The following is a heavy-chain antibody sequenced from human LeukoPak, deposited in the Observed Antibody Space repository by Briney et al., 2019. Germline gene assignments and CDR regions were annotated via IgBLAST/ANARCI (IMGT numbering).Heavy chain of an antibody. D-gene: IGHD3-10*01. CDR3: AKVYNYYGSGSPDY. CDR2: ISGSGGST. V-gene: IGHV3-23*01. Sequence: PGGSLRLSCAASGFTFSSYAMSWVRQAPGKGLEWVSAISGSGGSTYYADSVKGRFTISRDNSKNTLYLQMNSLRAEDTAVYYCAKVYNYYGSGSPDYWGQGTLVTVSS. J-gene: IGHJ4*02. CDR1: GFTFSSYA.